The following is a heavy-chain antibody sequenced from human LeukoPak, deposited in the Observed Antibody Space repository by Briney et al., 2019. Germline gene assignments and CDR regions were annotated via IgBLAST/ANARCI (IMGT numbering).Heavy chain of an antibody. V-gene: IGHV4-39*01. Sequence: PSETLSLTCTVSGGSITSGTYYWSWIRQPPGKGLEWIASTYYYSGSTYYNPSLKSRVTISVEKSKNQFSLKLSSLTAADTAMYYCASPRPDGSGWGQGTLVTVSS. J-gene: IGHJ4*02. CDR1: GGSITSGTYY. CDR3: ASPRPDGSG. D-gene: IGHD6-19*01. CDR2: TYYYSGST.